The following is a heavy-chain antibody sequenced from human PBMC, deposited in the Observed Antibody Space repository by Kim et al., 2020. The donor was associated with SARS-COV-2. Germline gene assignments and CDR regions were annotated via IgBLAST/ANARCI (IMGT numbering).Heavy chain of an antibody. CDR1: GFTFSSYW. D-gene: IGHD3-10*01. CDR3: ARDFRRILWFGDYGMDV. V-gene: IGHV3-74*01. CDR2: INSDGSST. Sequence: GGSLRLSCAASGFTFSSYWMHWVRQAPGKGLVWVSRINSDGSSTIYADSVKGRFTISRDNAKNTLYLQMNSLRAEDTAVYYCARDFRRILWFGDYGMDVWGQGTTVTVSS. J-gene: IGHJ6*02.